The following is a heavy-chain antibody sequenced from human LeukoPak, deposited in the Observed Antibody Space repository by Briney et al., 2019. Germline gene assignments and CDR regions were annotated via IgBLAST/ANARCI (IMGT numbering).Heavy chain of an antibody. CDR2: ISSSGSTI. CDR3: AKSIPAIAVAVSTRQ. J-gene: IGHJ4*02. Sequence: GGSLRLSCAASGFTFSSYEMNWVRQAPGKGLEWVSYISSSGSTIYYADSVKGRFTISRDNSKNTLYLQMNSLRAEDTAVYYCAKSIPAIAVAVSTRQWGQGTLVTVSS. D-gene: IGHD6-19*01. CDR1: GFTFSSYE. V-gene: IGHV3-48*03.